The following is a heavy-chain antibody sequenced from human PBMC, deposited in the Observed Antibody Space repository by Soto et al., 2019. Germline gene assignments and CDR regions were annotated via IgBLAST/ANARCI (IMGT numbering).Heavy chain of an antibody. CDR3: ARSPNDXWSGLTDSFYYYYGIDV. D-gene: IGHD3-3*01. CDR2: IYPGDSDI. V-gene: IGHV5-51*01. J-gene: IGHJ6*02. CDR1: GYSFTSYW. Sequence: GESLKISCRGSGYSFTSYWIGWVRQMPGKGLEWMGIIYPGDSDIRYSPSFQGQVTISADKSTSTAYLQWRSLKASHTAMYYCARSPNDXWSGLTDSFYYYYGIDVWGQGTTVTVSS.